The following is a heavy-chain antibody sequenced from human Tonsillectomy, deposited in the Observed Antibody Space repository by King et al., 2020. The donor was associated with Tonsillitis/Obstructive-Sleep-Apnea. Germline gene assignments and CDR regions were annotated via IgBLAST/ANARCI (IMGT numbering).Heavy chain of an antibody. CDR2: ISVSGGST. V-gene: IGHV3-23*04. J-gene: IGHJ5*02. CDR3: AKDWLGDIVVVPAPNWFDP. Sequence: VQLVESGGGLVPGGSLRLSCAASGFTFSSYAMSWVGQAPGKGLEWVSAISVSGGSTYYPDSVKGRFTISRYNSKNTLYLQMNSLRAEDTAVYYCAKDWLGDIVVVPAPNWFDPWGQGTLVTVSS. D-gene: IGHD2-2*01. CDR1: GFTFSSYA.